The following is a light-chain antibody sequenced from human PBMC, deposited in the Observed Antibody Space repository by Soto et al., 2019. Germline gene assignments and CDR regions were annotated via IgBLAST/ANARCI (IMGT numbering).Light chain of an antibody. CDR2: GAS. Sequence: EIVLTQSPGTLSLSPGERATLSCRASQSVSSSYLAWYQQKPGQAPRLLIYGASSRATGIPDRFSGSGSGTDFALTISRLEPEDFAVYYCQQYGSSPHLTFGGGTKEEVK. V-gene: IGKV3-20*01. CDR1: QSVSSSY. J-gene: IGKJ4*01. CDR3: QQYGSSPHLT.